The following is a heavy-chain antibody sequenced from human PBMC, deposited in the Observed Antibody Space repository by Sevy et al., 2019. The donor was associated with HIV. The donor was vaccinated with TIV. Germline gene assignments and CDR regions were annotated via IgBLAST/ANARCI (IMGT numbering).Heavy chain of an antibody. CDR3: ARGGGLTDYGMDV. CDR1: GGSISPYY. CDR2: IYYSGCT. V-gene: IGHV4-59*01. Sequence: SETLSLTCTVSGGSISPYYWNWIRQPPGKGLEWIGYIYYSGCTNYNPSLKSRVTISVDTSKNQFSLKLNSVTAADTAVYFCARGGGLTDYGMDVWGQGTTVTVSS. D-gene: IGHD3-16*01. J-gene: IGHJ6*02.